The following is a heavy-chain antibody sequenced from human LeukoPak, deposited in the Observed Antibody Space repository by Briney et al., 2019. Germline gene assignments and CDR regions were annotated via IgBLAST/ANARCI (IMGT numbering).Heavy chain of an antibody. J-gene: IGHJ4*02. CDR2: IYYSGST. CDR3: ALTDSGYDYLTTYPSYFKDY. CDR1: GGSISSSSYY. V-gene: IGHV4-39*07. D-gene: IGHD5-12*01. Sequence: SETLSLTCTVSGGSISSSSYYWGWILQPPGKGLEWIGSIYYSGSTYYNPSLKSRVTISVDTSRNQFSLKLSSVTAADTAVYYCALTDSGYDYLTTYPSYFKDYWGQGTLVTVSS.